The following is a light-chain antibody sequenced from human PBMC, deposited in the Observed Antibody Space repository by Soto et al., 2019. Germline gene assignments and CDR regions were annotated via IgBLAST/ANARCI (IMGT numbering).Light chain of an antibody. Sequence: QSALTQPASVSGSPGQSITISCTGTSSDVGTYDYVSWYQHHPGKAPKLIIYEVSNRPSGVSHRFSGSKSGNTASLTISGLQAEDEAAYYCSSSSSFSTLIFGGGTKLTVL. CDR3: SSSSSFSTLI. CDR2: EVS. J-gene: IGLJ2*01. V-gene: IGLV2-14*01. CDR1: SSDVGTYDY.